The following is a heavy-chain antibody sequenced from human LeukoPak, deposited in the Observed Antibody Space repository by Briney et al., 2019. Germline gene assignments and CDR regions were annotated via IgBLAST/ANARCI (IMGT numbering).Heavy chain of an antibody. CDR2: IIGDGSST. J-gene: IGHJ4*02. V-gene: IGHV3-74*01. CDR1: GFIFNGHW. CDR3: TRDVGFCSGGRCFPSGPADY. Sequence: GESLRLSCAASGFIFNGHWMHWVRQDPGKGLMWVSHIIGDGSSTNYADSVKGRFTISRDNAKNTLYLQMNSLRAEDTAVYYCTRDVGFCSGGRCFPSGPADYWGQGTLVTVSS. D-gene: IGHD2-15*01.